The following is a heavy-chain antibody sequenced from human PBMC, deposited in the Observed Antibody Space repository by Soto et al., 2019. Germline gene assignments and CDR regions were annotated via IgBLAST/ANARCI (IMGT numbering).Heavy chain of an antibody. V-gene: IGHV1-69*06. CDR3: AIRTYCSSTSCYVGGGSYGMDV. D-gene: IGHD2-2*01. Sequence: QVQLVQSGAEVKKPGSSVKVSYKASGGTFSSYAISWVRQAPGQGLEWMGGIIPIFGTANYAQKFQGRVTITADKSTSTAYMELSSLRSEDTAVYYCAIRTYCSSTSCYVGGGSYGMDVWGQGTTVTVSS. CDR2: IIPIFGTA. CDR1: GGTFSSYA. J-gene: IGHJ6*02.